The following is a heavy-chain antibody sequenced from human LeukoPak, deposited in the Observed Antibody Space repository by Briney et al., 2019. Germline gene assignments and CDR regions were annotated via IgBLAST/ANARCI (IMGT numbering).Heavy chain of an antibody. J-gene: IGHJ4*02. CDR3: AKDRGIISDY. V-gene: IGHV3-23*01. CDR2: ISGSGGST. Sequence: PGGSLRVSCVVSGFTFSSYGMSWVRQAPGKGLEWVSAISGSGGSTFYADSVKGRFTISRDNSKNTLYLQMNSLRAEDTAVYYCAKDRGIISDYWGQGTLVTVSS. CDR1: GFTFSSYG. D-gene: IGHD3-10*01.